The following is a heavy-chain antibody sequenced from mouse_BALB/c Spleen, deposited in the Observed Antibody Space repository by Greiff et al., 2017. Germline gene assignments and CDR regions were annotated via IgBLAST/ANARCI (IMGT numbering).Heavy chain of an antibody. Sequence: VQLQQSGPEVVRPGVSVKISCKGSGYTFTDYAMHWVKQSHAKSLEWIGVISTYKGNTNYNQQFKGKATMTVDKSSSTAYMELARWTSEDSAIYYCARGGDYYGSSGAWFAYWCQGTLVTVSA. D-gene: IGHD1-1*01. CDR1: GYTFTDYA. CDR2: ISTYKGNT. CDR3: ARGGDYYGSSGAWFAY. J-gene: IGHJ3*01. V-gene: IGHV1-67*01.